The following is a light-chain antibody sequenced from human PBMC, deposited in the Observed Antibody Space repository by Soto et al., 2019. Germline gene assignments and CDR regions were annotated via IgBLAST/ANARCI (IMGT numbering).Light chain of an antibody. J-gene: IGKJ1*01. Sequence: DIQMTQSPSTLSASVGDRVTITCRASQNVNSWLAWYQQKPGKAPKLLICQASTLESGVPSRFSGSGSGTEFTLTISSLQPDDFATYYCQQYNSNPWTFGQGTKVEIK. V-gene: IGKV1-5*03. CDR2: QAS. CDR1: QNVNSW. CDR3: QQYNSNPWT.